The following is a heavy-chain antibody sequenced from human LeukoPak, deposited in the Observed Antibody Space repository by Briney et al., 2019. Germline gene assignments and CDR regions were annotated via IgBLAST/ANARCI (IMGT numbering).Heavy chain of an antibody. CDR2: IYTSGST. Sequence: PSQTLSLTCTVSGGSISSGSYYWSWIRQPAGKGLEWIGRIYTSGSTNYNPSLKSRVTISVDTSKNQFSLKLSSVTAADTAVYYCARDTRAYGSGSYYFYYYYYMDVWGKGTTVTISS. CDR3: ARDTRAYGSGSYYFYYYYYMDV. J-gene: IGHJ6*03. D-gene: IGHD3-10*01. V-gene: IGHV4-61*02. CDR1: GGSISSGSYY.